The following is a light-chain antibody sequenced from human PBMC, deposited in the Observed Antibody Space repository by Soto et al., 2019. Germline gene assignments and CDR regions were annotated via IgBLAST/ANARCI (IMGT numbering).Light chain of an antibody. CDR1: KLGDKY. CDR3: QAWDSSTVRV. CDR2: QDS. J-gene: IGLJ2*01. Sequence: SYELTQPPSVSVSPGQTASITCSGDKLGDKYACWYQQKPGQSPVLVIYQDSKRPSGIPERFSGSNSGNTATLTISGTQAMDEADYYCQAWDSSTVRVFGGGTNDRP. V-gene: IGLV3-1*01.